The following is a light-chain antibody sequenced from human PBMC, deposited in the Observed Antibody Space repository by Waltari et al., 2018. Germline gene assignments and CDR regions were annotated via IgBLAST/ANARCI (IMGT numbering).Light chain of an antibody. CDR2: FSS. Sequence: EIVMTQSPATLSVSPGESASLSCRASQSVTNKLAWYQQKPGQAPRLLIGFSSTRATGIPARFSGSGSGTEFTLTINNLQSEDFAVYYCQHYNNWPYTFGQGTKLEIK. CDR1: QSVTNK. CDR3: QHYNNWPYT. V-gene: IGKV3-15*01. J-gene: IGKJ2*01.